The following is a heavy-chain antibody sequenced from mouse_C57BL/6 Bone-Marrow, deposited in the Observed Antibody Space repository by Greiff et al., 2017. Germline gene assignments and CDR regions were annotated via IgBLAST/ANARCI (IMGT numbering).Heavy chain of an antibody. CDR2: IYPYNGVS. D-gene: IGHD1-1*01. CDR3: AGTTGVGDWYFDV. Sequence: EVQLQQSGPELVKPGASVKISCKASGYSFTGYYMHWVKQTHGNILDWIGYIYPYNGVSSYNQKFKGKATLTVDKSSSTAYMELRSLTSEDSAVYYGAGTTGVGDWYFDVWGTGTTVTVSS. J-gene: IGHJ1*03. CDR1: GYSFTGYY. V-gene: IGHV1-31*01.